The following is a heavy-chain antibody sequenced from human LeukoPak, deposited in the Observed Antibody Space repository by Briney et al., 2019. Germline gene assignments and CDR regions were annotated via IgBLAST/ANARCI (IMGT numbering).Heavy chain of an antibody. V-gene: IGHV4-39*01. CDR2: IYSSGSA. Sequence: KTSETLSLTGTISGGSISSTSYYWGWIRQPPGKGLEWIGSIYSSGSAYYNASLKSRVTISVDTSKHQFSLKLSSVTAADTAVYYCARLVVADFDYWGQGTLVTVSS. J-gene: IGHJ4*02. D-gene: IGHD2-15*01. CDR1: GGSISSTSYY. CDR3: ARLVVADFDY.